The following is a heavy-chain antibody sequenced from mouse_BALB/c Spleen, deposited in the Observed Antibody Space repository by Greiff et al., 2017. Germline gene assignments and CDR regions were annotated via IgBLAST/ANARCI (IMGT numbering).Heavy chain of an antibody. V-gene: IGHV5-9-4*01. D-gene: IGHD2-12*01. J-gene: IGHJ2*01. CDR3: ARGGRRNYFDY. CDR2: ISSGGSYT. CDR1: GFTFSSYA. Sequence: EVKLVESGGGLVKPGGSLKLSCAASGFTFSSYAMSWVRQSPEKRLEWVAEISSGGSYTYYPDTVTGRFTISRDNAKNTLYLEMSSLRSEDTAMYYCARGGRRNYFDYWGQGTTLTVSS.